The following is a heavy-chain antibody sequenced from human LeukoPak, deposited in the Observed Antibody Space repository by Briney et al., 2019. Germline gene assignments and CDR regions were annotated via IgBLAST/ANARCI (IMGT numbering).Heavy chain of an antibody. D-gene: IGHD4-17*01. CDR2: ISGSDGST. V-gene: IGHV3-23*01. CDR1: GFTFSSYA. J-gene: IGHJ4*02. CDR3: AKHYGDYVGYFDY. Sequence: GGSLRLSCAAPGFTFSSYAMNWVRQAPGKGLEWVSAISGSDGSTYYADSVKGRFTISRDNSKNTLYLQMNGLRADDTAVYYCAKHYGDYVGYFDYWGQGALDTVSS.